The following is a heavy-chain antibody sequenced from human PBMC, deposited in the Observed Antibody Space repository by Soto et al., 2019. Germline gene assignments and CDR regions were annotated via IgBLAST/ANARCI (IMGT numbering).Heavy chain of an antibody. CDR2: INHSGST. CDR3: ARGRGITMVRGVIMTPFDY. D-gene: IGHD3-10*01. V-gene: IGHV4-34*01. CDR1: GGSFSGYY. Sequence: SETLSLTCAVYGGSFSGYYWSWIRQPPGKGLEWIGEINHSGSTNYNPSLKSRVTISVDTSKNQFSLKLSSVTAADTAVYYCARGRGITMVRGVIMTPFDYWGQGTLVTVSS. J-gene: IGHJ4*02.